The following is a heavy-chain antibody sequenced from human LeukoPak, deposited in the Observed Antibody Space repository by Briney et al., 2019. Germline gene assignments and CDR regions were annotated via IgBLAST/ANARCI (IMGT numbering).Heavy chain of an antibody. D-gene: IGHD3-22*01. V-gene: IGHV1-2*02. CDR2: INPNSGGT. CDR1: GYTFTGYY. J-gene: IGHJ4*02. Sequence: ASVKVSCKASGYTFTGYYMHWVRQAPGQGLEWMGWINPNSGGTNYAQKFQGRVTMTRDTSISTAYMELSRLRSDDTAVYYCARDEIWYYDSSGYSFGYWGQGTLVTVSS. CDR3: ARDEIWYYDSSGYSFGY.